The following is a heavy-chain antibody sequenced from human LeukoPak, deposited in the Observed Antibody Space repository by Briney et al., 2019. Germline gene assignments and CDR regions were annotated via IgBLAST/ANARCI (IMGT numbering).Heavy chain of an antibody. Sequence: PGGSLRLSCAASGFTFSSYWMHWVHQAPGKGLVWVSRINSDGSSTNYADSVKGRFTISRDNAKNTLYLQMNSLRAEDTAMYYCARAVYYSNYLGYWGQGTLVTVSS. CDR2: INSDGSST. CDR1: GFTFSSYW. D-gene: IGHD3-10*01. J-gene: IGHJ4*01. CDR3: ARAVYYSNYLGY. V-gene: IGHV3-74*01.